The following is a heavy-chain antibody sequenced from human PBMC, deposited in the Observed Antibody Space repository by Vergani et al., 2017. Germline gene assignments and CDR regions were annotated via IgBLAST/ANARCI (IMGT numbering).Heavy chain of an antibody. D-gene: IGHD5-18*01. Sequence: QLQLQESGPGLVKPSETLSLTCTVSGGSISSSSYYWGWIRQPPGKGLEWIGSIYYSGSTYYNPSLKSRVTISVDTSKNQFSLKLSSVTAADTAVYDCARGYSYGYVFDYWGQGTLVTVSS. J-gene: IGHJ4*02. CDR3: ARGYSYGYVFDY. CDR2: IYYSGST. CDR1: GGSISSSSYY. V-gene: IGHV4-39*01.